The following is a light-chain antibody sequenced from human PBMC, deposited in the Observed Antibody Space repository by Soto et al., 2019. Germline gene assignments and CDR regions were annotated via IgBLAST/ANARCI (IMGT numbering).Light chain of an antibody. V-gene: IGKV1-8*01. J-gene: IGKJ2*01. CDR3: QQYNSYSGT. Sequence: AIRMTQSPSSFSASTGDRVTITCRATQGISNYLAWYQQKPGKAPKLLIYRASVLESGVPSRFIGGGSGTNFSLTISYLQSEDFATYYCQQYNSYSGTFGQGTKLEIK. CDR1: QGISNY. CDR2: RAS.